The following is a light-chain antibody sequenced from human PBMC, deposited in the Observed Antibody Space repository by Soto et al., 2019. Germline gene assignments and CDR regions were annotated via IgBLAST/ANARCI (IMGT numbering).Light chain of an antibody. Sequence: QYALTQPASVSGSPGQSITISCTGTSSDVGGYNYVSWYQQHPGKAPKLMIYEASNRPSGVSNRFSGSKSGNTASLTISGLQAEDEADYFCNSYGSTSTRYVFGTGTKLTVL. CDR1: SSDVGGYNY. V-gene: IGLV2-14*01. CDR2: EAS. J-gene: IGLJ1*01. CDR3: NSYGSTSTRYV.